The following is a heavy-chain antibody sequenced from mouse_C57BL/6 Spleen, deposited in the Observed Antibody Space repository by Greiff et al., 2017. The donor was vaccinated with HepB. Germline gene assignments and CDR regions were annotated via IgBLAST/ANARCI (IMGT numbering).Heavy chain of an antibody. J-gene: IGHJ4*01. Sequence: VMLVESGPGLVQPSQSLSITCTVSGFSLTSYGVHWVRQSPGKGLEWLGVIWSGGSTDYNAAFISRLSISKDNSKSQVFFKMNSLQADDTAIYYCASQITTSFGYAMDYWGQGTSVTVSS. V-gene: IGHV2-2*01. CDR1: GFSLTSYG. D-gene: IGHD1-1*01. CDR2: IWSGGST. CDR3: ASQITTSFGYAMDY.